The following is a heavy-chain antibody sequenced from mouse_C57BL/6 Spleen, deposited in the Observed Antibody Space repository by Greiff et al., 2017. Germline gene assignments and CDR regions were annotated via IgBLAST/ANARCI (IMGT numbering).Heavy chain of an antibody. CDR2: IYPRDGST. CDR1: GYTFTDHT. CDR3: ARWGYYGSSRYFDV. D-gene: IGHD1-1*01. Sequence: VQLQQSDAELVKPGASVKISCKVSGYTFTDHTIHWMKQRPEQGLEWIGYIYPRDGSTKYNEKFKSKATLTVDKSSSTAYMQLSSLTSEDSAVYYCARWGYYGSSRYFDVWGTGTTVTVSS. V-gene: IGHV1-78*01. J-gene: IGHJ1*03.